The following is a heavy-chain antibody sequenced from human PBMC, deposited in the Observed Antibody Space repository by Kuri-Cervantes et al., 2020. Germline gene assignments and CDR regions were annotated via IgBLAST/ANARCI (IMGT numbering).Heavy chain of an antibody. D-gene: IGHD6-19*01. CDR2: INAGNGNT. V-gene: IGHV1-3*01. Sequence: ASVKVSCKASGCTFTSYAMHWVRQAPGQRLEWMGWINAGNGNTKYSQKFQGGVTITRDTSASTAYMELSSLRSEDTAVYYCARAPRVSSGRDGPYYYYMDVWGKGTTVTVSS. CDR1: GCTFTSYA. J-gene: IGHJ6*03. CDR3: ARAPRVSSGRDGPYYYYMDV.